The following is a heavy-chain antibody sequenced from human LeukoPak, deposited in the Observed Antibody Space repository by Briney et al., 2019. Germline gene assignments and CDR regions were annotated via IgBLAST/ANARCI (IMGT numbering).Heavy chain of an antibody. Sequence: TGGSLRLSCAASGFTFSSYWMSWVRQAPGKGLEWVANIKQDGSDYYYVDSVKGRFTISRDNAKNSLYLQMNSLRAEDTAVYYCAREQTPVIDYYFDSWGQGTLVTVSS. CDR3: AREQTPVIDYYFDS. J-gene: IGHJ4*02. D-gene: IGHD3-16*02. V-gene: IGHV3-7*01. CDR1: GFTFSSYW. CDR2: IKQDGSDY.